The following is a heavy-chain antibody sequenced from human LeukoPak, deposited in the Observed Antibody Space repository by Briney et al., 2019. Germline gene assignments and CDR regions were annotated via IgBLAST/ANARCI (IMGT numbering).Heavy chain of an antibody. J-gene: IGHJ5*02. CDR2: IYYSGST. CDR1: GGSTSSGGYY. Sequence: SETLSLTCTVSGGSTSSGGYYWSWIRQHPGKGLEWIGYIYYSGSTYYNPSLKSRVTISVDTSKNQFSLKLSSVTAADTAVYYCASEVRGRWFDPWGQGTLVTVSS. V-gene: IGHV4-31*03. CDR3: ASEVRGRWFDP. D-gene: IGHD3-10*01.